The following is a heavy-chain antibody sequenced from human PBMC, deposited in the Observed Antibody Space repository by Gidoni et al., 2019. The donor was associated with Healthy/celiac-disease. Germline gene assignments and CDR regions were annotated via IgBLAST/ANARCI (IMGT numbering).Heavy chain of an antibody. Sequence: EVQLVESGGGLVQPGRSLRLSCAASGSTFDDYAMHWVRQDPGKGLEWVSGRSWNSGSIGYADSVKGLFTISRDNAKNSLYLQMNRLRAEDTALHYCASQLIASSGWYPSEPFDYWGQGTLVTVSS. J-gene: IGHJ4*02. CDR3: ASQLIASSGWYPSEPFDY. CDR2: RSWNSGSI. CDR1: GSTFDDYA. V-gene: IGHV3-9*01. D-gene: IGHD6-19*01.